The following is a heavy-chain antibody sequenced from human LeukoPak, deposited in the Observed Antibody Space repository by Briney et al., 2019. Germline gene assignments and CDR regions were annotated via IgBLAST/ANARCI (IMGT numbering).Heavy chain of an antibody. D-gene: IGHD1-26*01. CDR3: AKGDIVGATLGLGFDY. J-gene: IGHJ4*02. CDR2: ISGSGGST. Sequence: GGSLRLSCAASGFTFSSYAMSWVRQAPGKGLEWVSAISGSGGSTYYADSVKGRFTISRDNSKNTLYLQMNSLRAEDTAVYYCAKGDIVGATLGLGFDYWGQGTLVTVSS. V-gene: IGHV3-23*01. CDR1: GFTFSSYA.